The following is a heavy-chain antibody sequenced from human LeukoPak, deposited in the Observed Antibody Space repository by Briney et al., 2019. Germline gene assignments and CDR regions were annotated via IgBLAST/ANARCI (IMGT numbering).Heavy chain of an antibody. Sequence: SETLSLTCTISDDSFSSHYWSWIRQPPGKGLEWIGYISYIGSTNYNPSLKSRVTISIDTSKNQFSLKLISVTAADTAVYYCARDLVTVTKGFDIWGQGTMVSVSS. J-gene: IGHJ3*02. CDR3: ARDLVTVTKGFDI. CDR2: ISYIGST. V-gene: IGHV4-59*11. CDR1: DDSFSSHY. D-gene: IGHD4-17*01.